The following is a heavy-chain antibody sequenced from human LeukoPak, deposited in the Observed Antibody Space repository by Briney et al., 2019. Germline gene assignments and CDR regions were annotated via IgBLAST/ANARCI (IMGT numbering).Heavy chain of an antibody. V-gene: IGHV1-18*01. D-gene: IGHD2-2*01. J-gene: IGHJ3*02. CDR2: ISAYNGNT. CDR1: GYTFTSYG. Sequence: ASVKVSCKASGYTFTSYGISWVRQAPGQGLEGMGRISAYNGNTNYAQKLQGRVTMTTDTSTSTAYMELRSLRSDDTAVYYCARGLVNPINHAFDIWGQGTMVTVSS. CDR3: ARGLVNPINHAFDI.